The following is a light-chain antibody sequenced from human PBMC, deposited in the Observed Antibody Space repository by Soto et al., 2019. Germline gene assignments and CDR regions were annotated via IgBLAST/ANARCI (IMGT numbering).Light chain of an antibody. Sequence: EIVLTQSPATLSLFPGERATLSCRSSQSVSNYLAWYQQRPGQAPGLLIYDASKRATGITARFSGSGSGTDFTLTISSLDPEDFAVYYCQQRSSWPPITFGHGPRLESK. CDR3: QQRSSWPPIT. CDR2: DAS. V-gene: IGKV3-11*01. CDR1: QSVSNY. J-gene: IGKJ5*01.